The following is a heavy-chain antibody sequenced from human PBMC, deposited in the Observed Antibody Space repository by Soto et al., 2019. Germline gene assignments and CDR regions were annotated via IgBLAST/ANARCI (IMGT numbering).Heavy chain of an antibody. D-gene: IGHD2-8*01. CDR3: ARVVHYYYGMDV. Sequence: ASVKVSCKASGYTLTTYVMRWVRQAPGQRLEWMRWINAGNDNTKYSQKFQGRVTITRDTSASTVYMELSSLSSEDTAVYYCARVVHYYYGMDVWGQGTTVTVSS. V-gene: IGHV1-3*01. J-gene: IGHJ6*02. CDR1: GYTLTTYV. CDR2: INAGNDNT.